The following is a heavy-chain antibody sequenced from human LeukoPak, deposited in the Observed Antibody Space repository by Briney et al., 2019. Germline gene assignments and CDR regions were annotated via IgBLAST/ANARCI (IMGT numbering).Heavy chain of an antibody. V-gene: IGHV3-66*01. CDR3: TISLRFLEWYPIGGAFDI. Sequence: PGGSLRLSCAASGFTVSSNYMSWVRQAPGKGLEWVSVIYSGGSTYYADSVKGRFTISRDNSKNTLYLQMNSLKTEDTAVYYCTISLRFLEWYPIGGAFDIWGQGTMVTVSS. D-gene: IGHD3-3*01. J-gene: IGHJ3*02. CDR2: IYSGGST. CDR1: GFTVSSNY.